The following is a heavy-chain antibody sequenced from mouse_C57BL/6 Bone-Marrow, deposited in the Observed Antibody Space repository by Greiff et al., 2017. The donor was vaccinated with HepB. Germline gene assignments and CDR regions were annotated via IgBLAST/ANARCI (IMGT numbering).Heavy chain of an antibody. CDR1: GYSITSGYY. Sequence: EVHLVESGPGLVKPSQSLSLTCSVTGYSITSGYYWNWIRQFPGNKLEWMGYISYDGSNNYNPSLKNRLSITRDTSKNQFFLKLNSVTTEDTATYYCAREGAYDYAFDYWGQGTTLTVSS. D-gene: IGHD2-4*01. J-gene: IGHJ2*01. CDR2: ISYDGSN. V-gene: IGHV3-6*01. CDR3: AREGAYDYAFDY.